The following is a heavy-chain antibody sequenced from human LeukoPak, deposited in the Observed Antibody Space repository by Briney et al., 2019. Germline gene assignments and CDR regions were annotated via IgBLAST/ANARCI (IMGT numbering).Heavy chain of an antibody. V-gene: IGHV3-73*01. J-gene: IGHJ4*02. CDR3: TIFLSLGMPPY. Sequence: GGSLKLSCAASGFTFSGSAMHWVRQASGEGLEWVGRIRSKAKSYATAYAASVKGRFTVSRDDSKNTAYLQMNSLKTEDTAVYYCTIFLSLGMPPYWGQGTLVTVSS. CDR1: GFTFSGSA. D-gene: IGHD3-3*02. CDR2: IRSKAKSYAT.